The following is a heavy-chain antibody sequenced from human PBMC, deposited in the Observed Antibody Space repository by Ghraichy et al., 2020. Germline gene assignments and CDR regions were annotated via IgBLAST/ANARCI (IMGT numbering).Heavy chain of an antibody. D-gene: IGHD3-10*01. CDR1: GFTFSSYD. J-gene: IGHJ6*02. Sequence: GGSLRLSCAASGFTFSSYDMHWVRQATGKGLEWVSAIGTAGDTYYPGSVKGRFTISRENAKNSLYLQMNSLRAGDTAVYYCARGDSGSGSYYYGMDVWGQGTTVTVSS. V-gene: IGHV3-13*01. CDR3: ARGDSGSGSYYYGMDV. CDR2: IGTAGDT.